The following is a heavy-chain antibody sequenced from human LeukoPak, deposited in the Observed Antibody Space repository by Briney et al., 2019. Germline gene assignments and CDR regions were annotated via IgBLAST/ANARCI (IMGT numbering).Heavy chain of an antibody. CDR3: ARGYSSGWYFLGY. CDR1: GYTFTGYY. J-gene: IGHJ4*02. V-gene: IGHV1-46*01. CDR2: IDPGGGST. Sequence: ASVKVSCKASGYTFTGYYMHWVRQAPGQGLEWMGVIDPGGGSTTYAQNFHNRVTMTSDTSTSTVYMDLSSLISDDTAVYYCARGYSSGWYFLGYWGQGTQVTVSS. D-gene: IGHD6-19*01.